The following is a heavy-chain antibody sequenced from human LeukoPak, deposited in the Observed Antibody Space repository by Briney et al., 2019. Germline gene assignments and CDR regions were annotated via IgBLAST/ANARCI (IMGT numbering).Heavy chain of an antibody. CDR1: GYTFTSYD. CDR3: ARGVVRIRDGYIYYFDY. D-gene: IGHD5-24*01. CDR2: MNPNSGNT. Sequence: RASVEVSCKASGYTFTSYDINWVRQATGQGLERMGWMNPNSGNTGYAQKFQGRVTMTRNTSIRTAYMELSSLRSEDTAVYYCARGVVRIRDGYIYYFDYWGQGTLVTVSS. V-gene: IGHV1-8*01. J-gene: IGHJ4*02.